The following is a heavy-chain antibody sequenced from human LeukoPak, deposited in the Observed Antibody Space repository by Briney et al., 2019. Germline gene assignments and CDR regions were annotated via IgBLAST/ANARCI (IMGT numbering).Heavy chain of an antibody. CDR3: ARDPGMERFGVVFDS. J-gene: IGHJ4*02. V-gene: IGHV4-4*07. D-gene: IGHD3-10*01. Sequence: ASETLSLTCTVSGGSISGYYWNWIRQPAGKGLEWIGRIHSGGTTNYNLSLESRVTMPVDTSKSQFSLKLTSVTAADTAVYYCARDPGMERFGVVFDSWGQGTLVTVSS. CDR1: GGSISGYY. CDR2: IHSGGTT.